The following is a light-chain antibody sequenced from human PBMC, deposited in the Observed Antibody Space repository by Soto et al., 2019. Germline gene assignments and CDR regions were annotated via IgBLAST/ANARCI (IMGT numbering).Light chain of an antibody. V-gene: IGLV1-44*01. J-gene: IGLJ2*01. CDR1: SSSIERNT. CDR3: AAWDDSLNVLV. CDR2: LNS. Sequence: QSVLTQPPSASGTPGQRVTIPCSGDSSSIERNTVSWYQQLPGMAPKLLIYLNSRRPSGVPDRFSGSKSGTSASLAISGLQSDDETQYYCAAWDDSLNVLVFGGGTKVTVL.